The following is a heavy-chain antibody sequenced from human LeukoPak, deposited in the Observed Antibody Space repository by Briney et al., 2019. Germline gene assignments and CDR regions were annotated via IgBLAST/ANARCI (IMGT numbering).Heavy chain of an antibody. J-gene: IGHJ6*02. CDR3: ARDPIAVAGTSYYYYGMDV. V-gene: IGHV1-18*01. CDR1: GYTFTSYG. Sequence: ASVKVSCKASGYTFTSYGISWVRQAPGQGLEWMGWISAYNGNTNYAQKLQGRVTMTTDTSTSTAYMELRSLRSDDTAVYYCARDPIAVAGTSYYYYGMDVWGQGTTVTVSS. D-gene: IGHD6-19*01. CDR2: ISAYNGNT.